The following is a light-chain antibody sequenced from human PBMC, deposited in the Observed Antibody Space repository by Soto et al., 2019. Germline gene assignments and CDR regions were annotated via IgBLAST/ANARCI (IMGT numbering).Light chain of an antibody. J-gene: IGKJ5*01. V-gene: IGKV3D-20*01. CDR3: QQYGNAPIT. CDR1: ESVYISY. CDR2: DAS. Sequence: EIVLSQSPATLSLSPGEGATLSCGASESVYISYVAWYQQKPGLAPRLLIYDASNRATGIPDRFSGSGSGTDYILTINRLEPEDFAVYYCQQYGNAPITFGQGTRLEIK.